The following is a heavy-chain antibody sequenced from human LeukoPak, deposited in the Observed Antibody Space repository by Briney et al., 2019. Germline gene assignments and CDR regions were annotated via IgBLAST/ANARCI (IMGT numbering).Heavy chain of an antibody. D-gene: IGHD6-13*01. Sequence: ASMKVSCKASGYTFTNFDINWVRQATGQGLEWMGWMNPNTGNAGYAQKFQDRVTITWDASISTAFVDLSSLRAEDTAVYYSCLGRIAAAGTRDYFDYWGQGTLVTVSS. CDR1: GYTFTNFD. CDR3: CLGRIAAAGTRDYFDY. J-gene: IGHJ4*02. V-gene: IGHV1-8*03. CDR2: MNPNTGNA.